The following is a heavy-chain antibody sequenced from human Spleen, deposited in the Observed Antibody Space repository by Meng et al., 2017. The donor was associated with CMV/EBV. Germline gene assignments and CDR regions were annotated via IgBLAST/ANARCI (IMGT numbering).Heavy chain of an antibody. Sequence: QLQLMQCGSGLLKPSESVDLTCAGYGWSFGGYDVSWVRQPPGKGLEWIGEINHSSSTNYDPSLKSRVAITVNTSKNQFSLKLSSMTAADTAVYYCAGGNSGGEWFDSWGQGTLVTVSS. J-gene: IGHJ5*01. CDR1: GWSFGGYD. CDR3: AGGNSGGEWFDS. V-gene: IGHV4-34*01. D-gene: IGHD3-10*01. CDR2: INHSSST.